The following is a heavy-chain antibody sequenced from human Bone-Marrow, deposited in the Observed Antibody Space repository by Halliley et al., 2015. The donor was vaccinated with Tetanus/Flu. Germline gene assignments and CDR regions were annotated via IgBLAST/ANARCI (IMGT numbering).Heavy chain of an antibody. Sequence: GSIYYNGHPNYTPSLKSRVTISVDTSKKQLSLRLSSVTAADTAVYYCARAAVRGYTYGDFDYWGRGTLVTVSS. V-gene: IGHV4-59*01. CDR2: IYYNGHP. J-gene: IGHJ4*02. D-gene: IGHD5-18*01. CDR3: ARAAVRGYTYGDFDY.